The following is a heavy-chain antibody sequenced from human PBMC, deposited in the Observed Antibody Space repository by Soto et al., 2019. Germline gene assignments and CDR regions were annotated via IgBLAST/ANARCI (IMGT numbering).Heavy chain of an antibody. CDR1: GFTFSNAW. D-gene: IGHD1-26*01. J-gene: IGHJ4*02. CDR2: IKSKTDGGTT. V-gene: IGHV3-15*01. Sequence: EVQLVESGGGLVKPGESLRLSCAASGFTFSNAWMSWVRQAPGKGLEWVGRIKSKTDGGTTDYAAPVKGRFTISRDDSKNTLYLQMNSLKTEDTAVYYCTTRRVGSTTLLVYWGQGNLVTVSS. CDR3: TTRRVGSTTLLVY.